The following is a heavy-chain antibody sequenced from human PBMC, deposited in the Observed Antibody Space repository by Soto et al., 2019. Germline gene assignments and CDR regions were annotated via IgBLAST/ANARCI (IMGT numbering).Heavy chain of an antibody. D-gene: IGHD5-12*01. V-gene: IGHV3-48*01. J-gene: IGHJ5*02. CDR2: ISDSGSTI. CDR3: TRDGS. Sequence: EVQLVESGGGLVQPGGSLRLSCAASGFPFSSYAMNWVRQTPDKGLEWVSYISDSGSTIHYADSVKGRFTISRDTAKTSLYLQMNSLRADDTAVYYCTRDGSWGQGTLVTVSS. CDR1: GFPFSSYA.